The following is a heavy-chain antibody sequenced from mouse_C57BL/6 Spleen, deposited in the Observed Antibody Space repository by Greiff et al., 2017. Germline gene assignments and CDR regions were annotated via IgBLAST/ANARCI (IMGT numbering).Heavy chain of an antibody. Sequence: VQVVESGAELVKPGASVKISCKASGYTFTDYYINWVKQRPGQGLEWIGKIGPGSGSTYYNEKFKGKATLTADKSSSTAYMQLSSLTSEDSAVYFCARPPYYGSSYGYFEVWGTGTTVTVSS. D-gene: IGHD1-1*01. CDR3: ARPPYYGSSYGYFEV. J-gene: IGHJ1*03. V-gene: IGHV1-77*01. CDR1: GYTFTDYY. CDR2: IGPGSGST.